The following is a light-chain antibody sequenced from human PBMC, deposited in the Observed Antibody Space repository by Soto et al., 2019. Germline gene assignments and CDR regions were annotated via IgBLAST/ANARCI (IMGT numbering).Light chain of an antibody. CDR2: ATS. CDR1: QTVAKS. CDR3: QQSYRMPRS. Sequence: DTQMTQSPSSLSASVGDRVTITCRASQTVAKSLNWYQQKPGKAPELLIYATSHLPIGVPSRFSGSGSGTDFTLTINSLQPEDFVTYYCQQSYRMPRSFGQGTRVEVK. V-gene: IGKV1-39*01. J-gene: IGKJ1*01.